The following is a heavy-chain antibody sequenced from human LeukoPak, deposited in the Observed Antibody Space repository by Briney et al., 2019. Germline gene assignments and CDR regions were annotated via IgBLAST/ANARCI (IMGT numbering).Heavy chain of an antibody. CDR2: IWYDGSNK. V-gene: IGHV3-33*01. Sequence: GGSLRLCCAASGFTFSRYGMHWVRQAPGKGLEWVAVIWYDGSNKYYADSVKGRFTISRDNSKNTLYLQMNSLRAEDTAVYYCARDEEWRPFDYWGQGTLVTVSS. CDR3: ARDEEWRPFDY. J-gene: IGHJ4*02. CDR1: GFTFSRYG. D-gene: IGHD3-3*01.